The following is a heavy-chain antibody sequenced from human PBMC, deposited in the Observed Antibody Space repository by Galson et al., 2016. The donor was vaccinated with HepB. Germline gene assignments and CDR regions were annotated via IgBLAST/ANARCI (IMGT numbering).Heavy chain of an antibody. CDR2: IYYSRT. CDR3: ARETSYGELYFDY. Sequence: TLSLTCTVSGGSISSSGYYWSWIRQHPGKGLEWIGYIYYSRTYYNPSLKSRVTVSVDTSKNQFSLKLTSVTAADTAAYYCARETSYGELYFDYWGQGTLVTVSS. J-gene: IGHJ4*02. D-gene: IGHD5-18*01. CDR1: GGSISSSGYY. V-gene: IGHV4-31*03.